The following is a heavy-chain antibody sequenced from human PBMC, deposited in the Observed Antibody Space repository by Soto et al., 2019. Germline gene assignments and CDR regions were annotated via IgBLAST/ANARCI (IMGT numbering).Heavy chain of an antibody. CDR1: GYAFTGYY. D-gene: IGHD2-2*01. Sequence: ASVKVSCKASGYAFTGYYMHWVRQAPGQGLEWMGWINPNSGGTNYAQKFQGWVTMTRDTSISTAYMELSRLRSDDTAVCYCAKGGVPAPLSTNWGQGSLVPVSS. J-gene: IGHJ4*02. CDR2: INPNSGGT. V-gene: IGHV1-2*04. CDR3: AKGGVPAPLSTN.